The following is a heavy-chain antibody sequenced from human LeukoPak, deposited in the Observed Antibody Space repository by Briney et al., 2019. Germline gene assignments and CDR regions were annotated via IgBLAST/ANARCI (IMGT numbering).Heavy chain of an antibody. CDR2: IGTAGDT. D-gene: IGHD6-13*01. V-gene: IGHV3-13*01. CDR1: GFTFSSYD. CDR3: ARAIAAAGLDY. Sequence: GGSLRLSCAASGFTFSSYDMHWVRQATGKGLEWVSAIGTAGDTYYPGSVKGRFTISRENAKNSLYLQMNSLRAGDTAVYYCARAIAAAGLDYWGQGTLVTVSS. J-gene: IGHJ4*02.